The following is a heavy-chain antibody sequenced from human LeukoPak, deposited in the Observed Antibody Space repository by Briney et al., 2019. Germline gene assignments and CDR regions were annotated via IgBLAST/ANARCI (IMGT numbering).Heavy chain of an antibody. CDR2: IYHSGST. Sequence: SETLSLTCAVSGHSIISDYYWGWMRQPPGKGLEWIGSIYHSGSTHYNPSLKSRVTMSVDTSKNQFSLKLSSVTAADGAVYYCARNSSGHYFDYWGQGTLVTVSS. CDR1: GHSIISDYY. J-gene: IGHJ4*02. D-gene: IGHD6-19*01. V-gene: IGHV4-38-2*01. CDR3: ARNSSGHYFDY.